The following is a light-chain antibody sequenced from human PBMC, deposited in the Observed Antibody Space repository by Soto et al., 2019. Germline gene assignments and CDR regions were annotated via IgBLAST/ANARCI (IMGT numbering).Light chain of an antibody. CDR1: QSVSSY. V-gene: IGKV3-11*01. CDR3: QQRSNWPPWT. CDR2: DAS. J-gene: IGKJ1*01. Sequence: EIVLTQSPATLSLSPGERATLSCRASQSVSSYLAWYQQKPGQAPRLLIYDASNRATGIPARFSGSGSGTGFNLTISSLEPEDFAVYYCQQRSNWPPWTFGQGTKVEIK.